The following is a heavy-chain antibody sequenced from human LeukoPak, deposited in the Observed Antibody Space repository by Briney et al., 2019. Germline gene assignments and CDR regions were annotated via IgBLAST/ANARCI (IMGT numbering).Heavy chain of an antibody. V-gene: IGHV3-23*01. CDR2: ISGSGGST. J-gene: IGHJ4*02. CDR3: AKDGPGVLRYFGWLSDFDY. Sequence: PGGSLRLSCAASGFTFSSYAMSWVRQAPGKGLEWVSAISGSGGSTYYADSVKGRFTISRDNSKNTLYLQMNSLRAEDTAVYYCAKDGPGVLRYFGWLSDFDYWGQGTLVTVSS. CDR1: GFTFSSYA. D-gene: IGHD3-9*01.